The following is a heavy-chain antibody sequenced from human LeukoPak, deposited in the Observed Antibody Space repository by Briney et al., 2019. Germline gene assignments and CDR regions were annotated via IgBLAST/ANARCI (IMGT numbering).Heavy chain of an antibody. Sequence: SETLSLTCTVPGGSISSYYWSWIRQPPGKGLEWIGYIYYSGSTNYSPSLKSRVTISVDTSKNQFSLKLSSVTAADTAVYYCARARYDILTGYYEYYFDYWGQGTLVTVSS. J-gene: IGHJ4*02. CDR2: IYYSGST. CDR1: GGSISSYY. D-gene: IGHD3-9*01. CDR3: ARARYDILTGYYEYYFDY. V-gene: IGHV4-59*01.